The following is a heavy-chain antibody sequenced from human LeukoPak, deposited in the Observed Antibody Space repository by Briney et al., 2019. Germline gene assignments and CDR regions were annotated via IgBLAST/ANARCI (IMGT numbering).Heavy chain of an antibody. J-gene: IGHJ4*02. D-gene: IGHD1-20*01. CDR2: IYYSGST. CDR3: ARHDPITGSRLRDYFDY. Sequence: SETLSLTCTVSGGSISSSSYYWGWIRQPPGKGLEWIGSIYYSGSTYYNPSLKSRVTISVDTSKNQFSLKLSSVTAADTAVYHCARHDPITGSRLRDYFDYWGQGTLVTVSS. V-gene: IGHV4-39*01. CDR1: GGSISSSSYY.